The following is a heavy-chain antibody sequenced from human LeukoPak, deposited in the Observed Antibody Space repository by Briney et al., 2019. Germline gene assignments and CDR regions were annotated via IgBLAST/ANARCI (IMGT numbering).Heavy chain of an antibody. D-gene: IGHD6-13*01. Sequence: SETLSLTCAVSGLSIGSGYYWAWIRQSPGKGLQWIASVYHSGHTYYNPSLLSRVTISVDTSEKQFSLNLRSVTAADTAVYYCARIRGSGSSWLFDYWGQGTLVTVSS. CDR1: GLSIGSGYY. CDR3: ARIRGSGSSWLFDY. J-gene: IGHJ4*02. CDR2: VYHSGHT. V-gene: IGHV4-38-2*01.